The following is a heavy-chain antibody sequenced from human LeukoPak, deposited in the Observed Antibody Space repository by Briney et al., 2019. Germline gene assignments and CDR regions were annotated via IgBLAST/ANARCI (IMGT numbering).Heavy chain of an antibody. J-gene: IGHJ3*02. CDR1: GFTFSSYA. CDR2: LYSGGGA. Sequence: GGSLRLSCAASGFTFSSYAMSWVRQAPGKGLEWVSVLYSGGGAYYADSVKDRFTISRDYSQNTLLLQMNSLRAEDTALYYCARGKTSDDIIEDAFGIWGQGTMVTVSS. V-gene: IGHV3-23*03. CDR3: ARGKTSDDIIEDAFGI. D-gene: IGHD3-9*01.